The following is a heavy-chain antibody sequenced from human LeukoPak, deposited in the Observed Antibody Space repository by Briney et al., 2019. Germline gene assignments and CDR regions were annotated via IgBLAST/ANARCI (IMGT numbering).Heavy chain of an antibody. V-gene: IGHV1-2*02. J-gene: IGHJ3*02. CDR3: ARARRGIVVAPTGAFDI. D-gene: IGHD3-22*01. Sequence: ASVKVSCKASGYTFTGYYMHWVRQAPGQGLEWMGWINPNSGATNYAQKFQGRVTMTRDTSISTASMELSSLKPDDTAVYYCARARRGIVVAPTGAFDIWGQGTMVTVSS. CDR1: GYTFTGYY. CDR2: INPNSGAT.